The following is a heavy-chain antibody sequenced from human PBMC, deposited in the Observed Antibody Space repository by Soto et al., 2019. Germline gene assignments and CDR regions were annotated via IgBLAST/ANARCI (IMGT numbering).Heavy chain of an antibody. J-gene: IGHJ4*02. V-gene: IGHV4-59*01. D-gene: IGHD3-22*01. CDR2: LYYGRSA. CDR1: GASISSYY. Sequence: QVQLQESGPGLVKPSETLSLTCAVSGASISSYYCMWIRQPPGKGLESIGCLYYGRSANYNPSLKGRVTLSVDTSTNQCSLTLSSMTAADTAVYYCALRSMAVVPEYWGQGTLVTVSS. CDR3: ALRSMAVVPEY.